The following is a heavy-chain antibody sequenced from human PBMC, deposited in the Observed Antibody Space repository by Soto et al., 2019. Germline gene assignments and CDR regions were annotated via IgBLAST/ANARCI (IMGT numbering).Heavy chain of an antibody. CDR2: IKHDGSER. D-gene: IGHD2-8*01. V-gene: IGHV3-7*01. CDR1: GFSFSSYW. J-gene: IGHJ4*02. CDR3: AKYNGFHFDY. Sequence: EVQLVESGGGLVQPGGSLRLSCAASGFSFSSYWMSWVRQAPGKGPEWVANIKHDGSERHYVDSMKGRFTISRDNAKNSLYLQVDSLRVEDTAMYYCAKYNGFHFDYWGQGTLVTVSS.